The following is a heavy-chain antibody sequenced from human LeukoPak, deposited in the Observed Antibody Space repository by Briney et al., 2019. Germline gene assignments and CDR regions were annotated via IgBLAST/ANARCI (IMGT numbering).Heavy chain of an antibody. V-gene: IGHV1-69*04. Sequence: SVKVSCKASGGTFSSYAISWVRQAPGHALEWVGRVIPILGTANYAHKFQGRVTITADKSTSTAYMELSSLRSEDTAVYYCAARITMVRGVRGPFDYWGQGTLVTVSS. J-gene: IGHJ4*02. CDR2: VIPILGTA. CDR1: GGTFSSYA. D-gene: IGHD3-10*01. CDR3: AARITMVRGVRGPFDY.